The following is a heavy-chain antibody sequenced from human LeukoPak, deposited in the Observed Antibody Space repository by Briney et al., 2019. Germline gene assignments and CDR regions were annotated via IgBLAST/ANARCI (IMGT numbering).Heavy chain of an antibody. CDR1: GDSISMYY. CDR3: ARVQRITIFGVVHNWFDP. Sequence: SETLSLTCSVSGDSISMYYWNWIRQPPGKGLEWIGYIDHTGSTNYNPSLNSRVTISRDTSTNHFSLKLSSVTAADTAVYFCARVQRITIFGVVHNWFDPWGQGTLVTVSS. D-gene: IGHD3-3*01. J-gene: IGHJ5*02. CDR2: IDHTGST. V-gene: IGHV4-59*01.